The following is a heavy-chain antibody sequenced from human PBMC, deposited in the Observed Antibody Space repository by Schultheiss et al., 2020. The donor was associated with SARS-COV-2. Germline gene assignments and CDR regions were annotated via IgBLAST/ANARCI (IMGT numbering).Heavy chain of an antibody. CDR1: GGSFSGYY. CDR2: IYYSGST. CDR3: ARHRGDREYFDY. D-gene: IGHD3-16*01. V-gene: IGHV4-59*08. Sequence: SETLSLTCAVYGGSFSGYYWSWIRQPPGKGLEWIGYIYYSGSTHYTPSLKSRVTISVDTSKNQFSLKLSSVTAADTAVYYCARHRGDREYFDYWGQGTLVTVSS. J-gene: IGHJ4*02.